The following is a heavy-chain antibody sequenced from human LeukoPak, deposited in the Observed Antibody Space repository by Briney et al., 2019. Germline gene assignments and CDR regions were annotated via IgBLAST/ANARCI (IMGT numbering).Heavy chain of an antibody. V-gene: IGHV4-38-2*01. J-gene: IGHJ4*02. CDR2: IYHSAST. CDR1: GYSISSGYY. Sequence: SETLSLTCAVSGYSISSGYYWGWIRQPPGKGLEWIGSIYHSASTYYNPSLKSRVTISVDTSKNQFSLKLSSVTAADTAVYYCARHWYSSSWYLDYWGQGTLVTVSS. CDR3: ARHWYSSSWYLDY. D-gene: IGHD6-13*01.